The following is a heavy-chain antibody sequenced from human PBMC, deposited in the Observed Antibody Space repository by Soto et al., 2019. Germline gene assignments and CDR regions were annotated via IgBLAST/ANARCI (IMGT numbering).Heavy chain of an antibody. CDR3: ARDGRESHYYGSGSYWHWFDP. V-gene: IGHV4-4*02. D-gene: IGHD3-10*01. J-gene: IGHJ5*02. Sequence: KTSETLSLTCAVSGGSISSSNWWSWVRQPPGKGLEWIGEIYHSGSTNYNPSLKSRVTISVDKSENQFSLKLSSVTAADTAVYYCARDGRESHYYGSGSYWHWFDPWGQGTLVTVSS. CDR1: GGSISSSNW. CDR2: IYHSGST.